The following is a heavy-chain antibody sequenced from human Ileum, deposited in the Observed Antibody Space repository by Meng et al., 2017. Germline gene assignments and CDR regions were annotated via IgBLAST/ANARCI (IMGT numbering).Heavy chain of an antibody. CDR3: ARQVNSDGYPRYFDF. CDR2: IYYSGTT. V-gene: IGHV4-39*01. Sequence: QLQLQESGPGLVKPWENLSLTCTVSGGSITSSSYSCGWIRQPPGKGLEWIGYIYYSGTTYYNPSLKSRATISEDTAKNQFSLNLSSVTAADTAVYYCARQVNSDGYPRYFDFWGQGTLVTVSS. D-gene: IGHD5-24*01. CDR1: GGSITSSSYS. J-gene: IGHJ4*02.